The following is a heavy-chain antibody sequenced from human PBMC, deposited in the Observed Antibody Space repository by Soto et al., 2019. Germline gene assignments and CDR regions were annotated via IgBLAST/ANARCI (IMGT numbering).Heavy chain of an antibody. Sequence: GESLKISCKGSGYSFTSYWVGWVRQMPGKGLEWMGIIYPGDSNTRYSPSFQGQVTISADKSIGTAYLQWSSLKASDTAMYYCARQGYSSAYSALDYWGQGTLVTVSS. CDR2: IYPGDSNT. V-gene: IGHV5-51*01. CDR3: ARQGYSSAYSALDY. J-gene: IGHJ4*02. CDR1: GYSFTSYW. D-gene: IGHD6-19*01.